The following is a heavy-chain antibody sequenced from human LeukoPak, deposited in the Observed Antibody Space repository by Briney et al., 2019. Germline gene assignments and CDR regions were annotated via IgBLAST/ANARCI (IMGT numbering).Heavy chain of an antibody. D-gene: IGHD3-16*01. Sequence: GASVKVSCKASGFSISSAGITWVRQDPGQGLEWLGWISAYNGNTNYAQKLQGRVTMTTDTSTSTAYMELRSLRSDDTAVYYCARDHYVSFDPWGQGTLVTVSS. V-gene: IGHV1-18*01. CDR1: GFSISSAG. CDR3: ARDHYVSFDP. CDR2: ISAYNGNT. J-gene: IGHJ5*02.